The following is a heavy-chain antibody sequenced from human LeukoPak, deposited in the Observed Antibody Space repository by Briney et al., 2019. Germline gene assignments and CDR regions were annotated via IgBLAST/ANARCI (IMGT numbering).Heavy chain of an antibody. CDR1: GGSISSYY. CDR3: AGIPPNYYDSSGYYPTADY. J-gene: IGHJ4*02. CDR2: IYTSGST. D-gene: IGHD3-22*01. V-gene: IGHV4-4*07. Sequence: SETLSLTCTVSGGSISSYYWSWIRQPAGKGLEWIGRIYTSGSTNYNPSLKSRVTISVDTSKNQFSLKLSSVTAADTAVYYCAGIPPNYYDSSGYYPTADYWGQGTLVTVSS.